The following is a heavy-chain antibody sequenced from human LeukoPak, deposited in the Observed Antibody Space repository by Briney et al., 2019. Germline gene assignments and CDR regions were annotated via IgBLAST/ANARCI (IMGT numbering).Heavy chain of an antibody. CDR2: IHYSGRP. J-gene: IGHJ6*02. CDR1: GGSISGHY. Sequence: PSETLSLACTVSGGSISGHYWTWIRQPPGKGLEWIGQIHYSGRPDYNPSLKSRVTISVDTSKNQLSLKVTSVTGADTAVYYCARFGVDYDMDVWGQGTTVTVSS. D-gene: IGHD3-16*01. CDR3: ARFGVDYDMDV. V-gene: IGHV4-59*11.